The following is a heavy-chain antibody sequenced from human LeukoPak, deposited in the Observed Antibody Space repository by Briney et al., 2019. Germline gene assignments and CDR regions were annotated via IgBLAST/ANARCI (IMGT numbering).Heavy chain of an antibody. CDR3: ARYAASVATLDY. V-gene: IGHV1-18*01. D-gene: IGHD6-13*01. CDR2: IIAYNGNT. Sequence: ASVKSPCKASGYTFTSSGFSWGRQDPGQGREWWGWIIAYNGNTNYAQTLQGRVTITTDTSTSPAYMELRSLRSDDTAVYYCARYAASVATLDYWGQGTLVTVSS. J-gene: IGHJ4*02. CDR1: GYTFTSSG.